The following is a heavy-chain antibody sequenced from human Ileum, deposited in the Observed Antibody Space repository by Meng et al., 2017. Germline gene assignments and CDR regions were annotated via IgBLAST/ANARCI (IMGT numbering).Heavy chain of an antibody. V-gene: IGHV4-39*07. CDR2: FHYSGST. D-gene: IGHD2-2*01. J-gene: IGHJ4*02. CDR3: VRAGYCSSTDCYFDY. Sequence: SETLSLTCTVSDVSINSGSYCWGWIRQPPGKGLECIGSFHYSGSTYYNPSLRSRVTISVETSKNQFSLRLRLVTAADTAVYYCVRAGYCSSTDCYFDYWGQGTLVTVSS. CDR1: DVSINSGSYC.